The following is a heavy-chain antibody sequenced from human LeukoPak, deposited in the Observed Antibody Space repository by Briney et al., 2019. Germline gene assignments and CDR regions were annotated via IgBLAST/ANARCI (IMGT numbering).Heavy chain of an antibody. CDR2: IYHSGST. V-gene: IGHV4-34*01. D-gene: IGHD6-13*01. CDR3: AREVPSGIAAAGLDY. Sequence: SETLSLTCAVYGGSFSGYYWSWIRQPPGKGLEWIGSIYHSGSTYYNPSLKSRVTISVDTSKNQFSLKLSSVTAADTAVYYCAREVPSGIAAAGLDYWGQGTLVTVSS. J-gene: IGHJ4*02. CDR1: GGSFSGYY.